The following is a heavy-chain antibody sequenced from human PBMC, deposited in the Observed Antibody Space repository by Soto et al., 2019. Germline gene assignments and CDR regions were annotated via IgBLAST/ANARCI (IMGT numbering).Heavy chain of an antibody. Sequence: SETLSLTCIVSGGSISSSSYYWGWIRQPPGKGLEWIGSIYYSGSTYYNPSLKSRVTISVDTSKNQFSLKLSSVTAADTAVYYCARAYCGGDCYPVYRSWFDPWGQGTLVTVSS. CDR2: IYYSGST. CDR1: GGSISSSSYY. D-gene: IGHD2-21*02. V-gene: IGHV4-39*01. J-gene: IGHJ5*02. CDR3: ARAYCGGDCYPVYRSWFDP.